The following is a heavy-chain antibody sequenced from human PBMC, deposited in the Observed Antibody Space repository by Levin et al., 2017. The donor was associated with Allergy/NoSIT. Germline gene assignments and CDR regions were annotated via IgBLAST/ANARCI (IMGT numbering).Heavy chain of an antibody. D-gene: IGHD3-22*01. V-gene: IGHV4-4*07. CDR3: AREGNSSGPDFEY. CDR1: GASISGYY. J-gene: IGHJ4*02. CDR2: VYSSGST. Sequence: SQTLSLPCVVSGASISGYYWSYIRQPAGKGLEWIGRVYSSGSTNYNPSLKSRVTMSVDTSKNQFSLKLTSVTAADTAVYYCAREGNSSGPDFEYWGQGTLVTVSS.